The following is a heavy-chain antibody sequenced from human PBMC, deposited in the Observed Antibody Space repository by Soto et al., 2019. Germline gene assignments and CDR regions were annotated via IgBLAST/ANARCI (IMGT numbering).Heavy chain of an antibody. D-gene: IGHD4-17*01. V-gene: IGHV1-18*01. CDR2: ISAYNGNT. CDR3: ARTRRNTVTMISYYYYYYMDV. Sequence: ASVKVSCKASGYTFTSYGISWVRQAPGQGLEWMGWISAYNGNTNYAQKLQGRVTMTRNTSISTAYMELSSLGSEDTAVYYCARTRRNTVTMISYYYYYYMDVWGKGTTVTVSS. CDR1: GYTFTSYG. J-gene: IGHJ6*03.